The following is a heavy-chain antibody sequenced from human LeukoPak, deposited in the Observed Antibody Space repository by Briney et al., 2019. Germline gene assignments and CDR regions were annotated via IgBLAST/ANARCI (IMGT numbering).Heavy chain of an antibody. V-gene: IGHV3-30*03. J-gene: IGHJ3*02. CDR2: ISYDGSNK. Sequence: PGRSLRLSCAASGFTFSSYGMHWVRQAPGKGLEWVAVISYDGSNKYYADSVKGRFTISRDNSKNTLYLQMNSLRAEDTAVYYCARGRIVVVAVDAFDIWGQGTMVTVSS. CDR3: ARGRIVVVAVDAFDI. CDR1: GFTFSSYG. D-gene: IGHD2-15*01.